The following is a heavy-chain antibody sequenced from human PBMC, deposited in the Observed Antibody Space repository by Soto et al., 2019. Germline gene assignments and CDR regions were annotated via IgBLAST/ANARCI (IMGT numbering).Heavy chain of an antibody. Sequence: GASVKVSCKASGYTFTSYYMHWVRQAPGQGLEWMGIINPSGGSTSYAQKFQGRVTMTRDTSTSTVYMELSSLRSEDTAVYYCARENYYDSSGRFDAVDIWGQGTMVTVSS. D-gene: IGHD3-22*01. CDR2: INPSGGST. J-gene: IGHJ3*02. CDR3: ARENYYDSSGRFDAVDI. CDR1: GYTFTSYY. V-gene: IGHV1-46*01.